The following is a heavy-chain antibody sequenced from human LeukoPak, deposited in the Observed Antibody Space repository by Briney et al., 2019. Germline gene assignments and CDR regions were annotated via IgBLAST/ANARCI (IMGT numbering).Heavy chain of an antibody. D-gene: IGHD2-15*01. CDR2: INPNSDAT. CDR1: GYTFSDYY. V-gene: IGHV1-2*02. CDR3: ARGYCRGGNCYSPPLSLNWFDP. Sequence: ASVKVSCKASGYTFSDYYLHWVRQAPGQGLEWMGWINPNSDATDYAQKFQGRVTVTRDTSITTAYMELSRLRSDDTAVYYCARGYCRGGNCYSPPLSLNWFDPWGQGTLVTVSS. J-gene: IGHJ5*02.